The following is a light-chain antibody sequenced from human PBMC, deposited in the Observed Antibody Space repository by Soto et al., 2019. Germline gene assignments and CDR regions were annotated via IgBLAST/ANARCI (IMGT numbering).Light chain of an antibody. J-gene: IGKJ1*01. CDR2: GAS. CDR1: QSVSHAY. V-gene: IGKV3-20*01. Sequence: EIVLTQSPGTLSFSPRERATLSCRASQSVSHAYLAWYQHKVGQSPRLLIYGASNRAPGIPDRFSGSGSGTYFTLTISRLEHEDFAVYYCQQDAASPRTFGQGTQVEVK. CDR3: QQDAASPRT.